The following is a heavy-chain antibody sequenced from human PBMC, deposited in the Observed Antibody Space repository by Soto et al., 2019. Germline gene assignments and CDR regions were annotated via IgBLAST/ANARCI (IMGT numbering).Heavy chain of an antibody. D-gene: IGHD1-1*01. J-gene: IGHJ4*02. Sequence: QVQLQESGPGLVKSSQTLSLTCSVSGGSISRSVYYWTWLRQHPGKGLEWIGHIYSAGSTYSNPSLKSRLSLSLDTSNNQFSLKLNSVTAADTAVYYCARGLTTLYYFDSWGQGTLVSVSS. V-gene: IGHV4-31*02. CDR2: IYSAGST. CDR3: ARGLTTLYYFDS. CDR1: GGSISRSVYY.